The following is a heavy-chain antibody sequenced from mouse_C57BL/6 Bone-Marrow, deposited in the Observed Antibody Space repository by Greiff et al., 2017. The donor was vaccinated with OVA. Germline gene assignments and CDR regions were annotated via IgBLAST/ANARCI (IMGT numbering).Heavy chain of an antibody. CDR2: ISSGGSYT. CDR1: GFTFSSYG. Sequence: EVQRVESGGDLVKPGGSLKLSCAASGFTFSSYGMSWVRQTPDKRLEWVATISSGGSYTYYPASVKGRFTISRDNAKNTLYLQMSSLKSEDTAMYYCARRDTTVVADYWGQGTTLTVSS. D-gene: IGHD1-1*01. CDR3: ARRDTTVVADY. J-gene: IGHJ2*01. V-gene: IGHV5-6*01.